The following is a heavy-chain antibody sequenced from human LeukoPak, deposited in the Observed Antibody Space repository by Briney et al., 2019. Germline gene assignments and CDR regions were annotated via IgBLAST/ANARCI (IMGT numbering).Heavy chain of an antibody. Sequence: GESLKIFCKGSGYSFTSYWIGWVRQMPGKGLEWMGIIYPGGSDTRYSPSFQGQVTISADKSISTAYLQWSSLKASDTAMYYCASAYCSGGSCYSGFDYWGQGTLVTVSS. CDR3: ASAYCSGGSCYSGFDY. V-gene: IGHV5-51*01. J-gene: IGHJ4*02. CDR2: IYPGGSDT. D-gene: IGHD2-15*01. CDR1: GYSFTSYW.